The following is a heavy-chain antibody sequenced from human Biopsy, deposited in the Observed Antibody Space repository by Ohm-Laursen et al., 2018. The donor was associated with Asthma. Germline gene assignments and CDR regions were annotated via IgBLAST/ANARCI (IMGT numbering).Heavy chain of an antibody. CDR3: AKEVFPGWELRRGPDS. Sequence: SLRLSCAASGFSFSNYGMHWVRQAPGKGLEWVAVISFDGTNRNYTDSVKGRFTISRDNSRNTLHLEMNSLRAEDTAVYFCAKEVFPGWELRRGPDSWGQGTLVTVSA. V-gene: IGHV3-30*18. CDR2: ISFDGTNR. D-gene: IGHD1-26*01. CDR1: GFSFSNYG. J-gene: IGHJ4*02.